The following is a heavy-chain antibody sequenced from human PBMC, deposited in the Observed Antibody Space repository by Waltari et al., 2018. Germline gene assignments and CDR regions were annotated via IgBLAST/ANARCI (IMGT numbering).Heavy chain of an antibody. Sequence: QVQLVQSGAEVKKPGASVKVSCKASGYTFTGYYMHWVRQAPGQGLEWMGWINPNSGGTNYAQKCQGWVTMTRDTSISTAYMELSRLRSDDTAVYYCARDGVSGHFDYWGQGTLVTVSS. D-gene: IGHD3-16*01. J-gene: IGHJ4*02. CDR3: ARDGVSGHFDY. CDR1: GYTFTGYY. CDR2: INPNSGGT. V-gene: IGHV1-2*04.